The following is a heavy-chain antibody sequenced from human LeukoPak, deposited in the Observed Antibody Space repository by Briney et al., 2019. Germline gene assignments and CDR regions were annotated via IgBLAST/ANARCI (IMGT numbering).Heavy chain of an antibody. CDR1: GYSFTSYW. CDR3: ARRYSWFSYYFDY. J-gene: IGHJ4*02. V-gene: IGHV5-51*01. D-gene: IGHD5-18*01. CDR2: IYPSDSDT. Sequence: NTGESLKISCKGSGYSFTSYWIGWVRQMPGKGLEWMGIIYPSDSDTRYSPSFQGQVTISADKSISTAYLQWSSLKASDTAMYYCARRYSWFSYYFDYWGQGTLVTVSS.